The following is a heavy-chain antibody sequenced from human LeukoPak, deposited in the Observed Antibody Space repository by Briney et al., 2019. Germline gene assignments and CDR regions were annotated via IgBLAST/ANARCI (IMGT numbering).Heavy chain of an antibody. CDR1: GASIRSGDYY. D-gene: IGHD3-22*01. V-gene: IGHV3-9*01. CDR3: AKDKVDDLRGRYYRGAYFQH. J-gene: IGHJ1*01. CDR2: INWNSGNL. Sequence: TLSLTCTVSGASIRSGDYYWSWIRQPPGKGLEWVSGINWNSGNLDYADSVKGRFTISRDNAKNSLYLQMNSLRPEDTAFYYCAKDKVDDLRGRYYRGAYFQHWGQGTLVTVSS.